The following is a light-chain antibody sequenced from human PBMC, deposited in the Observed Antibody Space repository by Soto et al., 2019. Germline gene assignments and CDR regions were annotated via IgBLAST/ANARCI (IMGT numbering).Light chain of an antibody. Sequence: QSALTQPASLSGSPGQSITISCTGTSSDIGGCNYVSWYQQHPGKAPKLIIHDVTNRPSGVSDRFFGSKSGNTASLTIAGLQAEDEADYYCSSYRASSTTHDVFGTGTKLTVL. J-gene: IGLJ1*01. CDR3: SSYRASSTTHDV. CDR2: DVT. V-gene: IGLV2-14*03. CDR1: SSDIGGCNY.